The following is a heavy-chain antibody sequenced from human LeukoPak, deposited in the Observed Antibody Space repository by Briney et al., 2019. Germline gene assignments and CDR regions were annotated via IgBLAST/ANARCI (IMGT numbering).Heavy chain of an antibody. V-gene: IGHV3-30-3*01. D-gene: IGHD2-2*01. CDR3: AKAQLPDYYYTDV. Sequence: GGSLRLSCVASGFTFSTYAMHWVRQAPGKGLEWVAVISYDGSNKYYADSVKGRFTISRDNSRNTLYLQMNSLRAEDTAVYYCAKAQLPDYYYTDVWGKGTTVTVSS. CDR1: GFTFSTYA. CDR2: ISYDGSNK. J-gene: IGHJ6*03.